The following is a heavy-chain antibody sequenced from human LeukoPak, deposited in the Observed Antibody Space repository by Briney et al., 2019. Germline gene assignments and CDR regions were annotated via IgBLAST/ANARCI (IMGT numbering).Heavy chain of an antibody. CDR1: GFTFDDNA. CDR2: VTWNSGNI. J-gene: IGHJ4*02. CDR3: AKDTSDSSGWYGFDY. D-gene: IGHD6-19*01. V-gene: IGHV3-9*01. Sequence: GGSLRLSCAASGFTFDDNAMHWVRHAPGKGLEWVSGVTWNSGNIGYADSVKGRFTISRDNAKISLYLQMNSLRAEDTALYYCAKDTSDSSGWYGFDYWGQGTLVTVSS.